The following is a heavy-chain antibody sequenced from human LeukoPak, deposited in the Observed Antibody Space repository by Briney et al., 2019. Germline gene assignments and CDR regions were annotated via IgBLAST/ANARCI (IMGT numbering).Heavy chain of an antibody. V-gene: IGHV4-39*01. J-gene: IGHJ4*02. D-gene: IGHD6-6*01. CDR1: GGSISSSSYY. CDR2: IYYSGST. Sequence: SETLSLTCTVSGGSISSSSYYWGWIRQPPGKGLEWIGSIYYSGSTYYNPSLKGRVTISVDTSKNQFSLKLSSVTAADTAVYYCARHPSYSSSYVDYWGQGTLVTVSS. CDR3: ARHPSYSSSYVDY.